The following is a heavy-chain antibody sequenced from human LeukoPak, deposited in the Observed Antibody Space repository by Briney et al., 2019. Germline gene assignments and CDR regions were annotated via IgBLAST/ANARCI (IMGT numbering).Heavy chain of an antibody. CDR1: GLTVSSNF. V-gene: IGHV3-53*01. CDR2: IYGGGST. Sequence: GGSLRLSCAATGLTVSSNFMSWVRQAPGKGLEWVSVIYGGGSTYYADSVKGRFTISRDTPKNTLSLQMNSLRVEDTAVYYCASWPGGWYGEDSWGQGTLVTVSS. D-gene: IGHD6-19*01. J-gene: IGHJ4*02. CDR3: ASWPGGWYGEDS.